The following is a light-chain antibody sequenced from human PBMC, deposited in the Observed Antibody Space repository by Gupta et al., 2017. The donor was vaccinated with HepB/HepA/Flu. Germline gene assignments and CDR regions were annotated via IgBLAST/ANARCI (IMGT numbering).Light chain of an antibody. Sequence: FMLPQPHSVSEPPGKTITIACTRNSGSIARNYVQCYQQRPGSAPTILIYEDDQRPSGAPGRISGSIYSSSNSASLTISGLKTEDEADYYCQSYDYNSHVVLGGGTKLTVL. V-gene: IGLV6-57*03. CDR3: QSYDYNSHVV. CDR2: EDD. CDR1: SGSIARNY. J-gene: IGLJ2*01.